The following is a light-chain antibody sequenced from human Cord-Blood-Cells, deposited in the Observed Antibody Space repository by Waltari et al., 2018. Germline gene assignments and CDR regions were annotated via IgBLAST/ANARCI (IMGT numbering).Light chain of an antibody. CDR3: CSYAGSSTNYV. CDR1: SSAVGSYNL. V-gene: IGLV2-23*01. Sequence: QSALTQPASVSGSPGQSITISCTGTSSAVGSYNLVPWYQQHPGKAPKLMIYEGSKRPSGVSNRFSGSKSGNTASLTISGLQAEDEADYYCCSYAGSSTNYVFGTGTKVTVL. CDR2: EGS. J-gene: IGLJ1*01.